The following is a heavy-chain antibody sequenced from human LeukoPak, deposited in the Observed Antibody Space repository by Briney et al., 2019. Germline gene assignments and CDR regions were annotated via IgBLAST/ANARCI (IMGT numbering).Heavy chain of an antibody. CDR3: ARRAIFGVVIIRGYFDY. CDR1: GGSISSSSYY. V-gene: IGHV4-39*01. J-gene: IGHJ4*02. CDR2: IYYSGST. D-gene: IGHD3-3*01. Sequence: SETLSLTCTVSGGSISSSSYYWGWIRQPPGKGLEWVGSIYYSGSTYYNPSLQSRVTISVDTSKNQFSLKLSSVTAADTAVYYWARRAIFGVVIIRGYFDYWGQGTLVTVSS.